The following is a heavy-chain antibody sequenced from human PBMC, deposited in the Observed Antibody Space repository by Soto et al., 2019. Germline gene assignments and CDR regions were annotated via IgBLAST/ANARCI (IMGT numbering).Heavy chain of an antibody. CDR1: GFTFSSYA. Sequence: EVQLLESGGGLVQPGGSLRLSCAASGFTFSSYAMSWVRQAPGKGLEWVSAISGSGGSTYYADSVKGRFTISRDNSKHTLYLQMNSRRAEDTAVYYCAKASPIYDFWSGYFFDYWGQGTLVTVSS. J-gene: IGHJ4*02. CDR2: ISGSGGST. CDR3: AKASPIYDFWSGYFFDY. V-gene: IGHV3-23*01. D-gene: IGHD3-3*01.